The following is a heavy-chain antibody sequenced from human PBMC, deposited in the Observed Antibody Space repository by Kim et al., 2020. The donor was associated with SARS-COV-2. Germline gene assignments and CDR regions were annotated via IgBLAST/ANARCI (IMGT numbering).Heavy chain of an antibody. Sequence: SLKSRVTISVDTCKNQFSLKLSSVTAADTAVYYCARDDYIWFGDYYYGMDVWGQGTTVTVSS. J-gene: IGHJ6*02. CDR3: ARDDYIWFGDYYYGMDV. V-gene: IGHV4-39*07. D-gene: IGHD3-10*01.